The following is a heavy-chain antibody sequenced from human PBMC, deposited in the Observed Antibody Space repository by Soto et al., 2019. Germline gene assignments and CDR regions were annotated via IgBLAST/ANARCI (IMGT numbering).Heavy chain of an antibody. D-gene: IGHD6-13*01. CDR3: ARVGIAAPLLYYGMDV. CDR2: IIPIFGTA. CDR1: GGTFSSYA. V-gene: IGHV1-69*13. J-gene: IGHJ6*02. Sequence: GASVKVSCKASGGTFSSYAISWVRQAPGQGLEWMGGIIPIFGTANYAQKFQGRVTITADESTSTAYMELSSLRSEDTAVYYCARVGIAAPLLYYGMDVWGQGTTVTVSS.